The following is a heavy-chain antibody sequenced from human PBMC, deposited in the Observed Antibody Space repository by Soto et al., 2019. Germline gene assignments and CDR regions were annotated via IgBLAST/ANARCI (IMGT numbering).Heavy chain of an antibody. CDR2: IWYDGSNK. CDR1: GFTFSSYG. D-gene: IGHD3-3*01. Sequence: GGSLRLSCAASGFTFSSYGMHWVRQAPGKGLEWVAVIWYDGSNKYYADSVKGRFTISRDNSKNTLYLQMNSLRAEDTAVYYCARDHLNYDFWSGTPYDAFDIWGQGIMVTVSS. CDR3: ARDHLNYDFWSGTPYDAFDI. J-gene: IGHJ3*02. V-gene: IGHV3-33*01.